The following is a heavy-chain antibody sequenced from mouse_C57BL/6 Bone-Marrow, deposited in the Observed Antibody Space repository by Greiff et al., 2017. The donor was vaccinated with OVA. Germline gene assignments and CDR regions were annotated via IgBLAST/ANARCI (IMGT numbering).Heavy chain of an antibody. CDR3: ARHGASSIYYGYAWFAY. D-gene: IGHD2-2*01. CDR2: FYPGSGSI. V-gene: IGHV1-62-2*01. CDR1: GYTFTEYT. J-gene: IGHJ3*01. Sequence: QVQLQQSGAELVKPGASVKLSCKASGYTFTEYTIHWVKQRSGQGLEWIGWFYPGSGSIKYNEKFKDKATLTADKSSSTVHMELSRLTSEDSAVYFCARHGASSIYYGYAWFAYWGQGTLVTVSA.